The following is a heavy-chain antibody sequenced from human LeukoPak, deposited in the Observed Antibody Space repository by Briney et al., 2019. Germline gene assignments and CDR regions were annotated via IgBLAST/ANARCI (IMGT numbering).Heavy chain of an antibody. V-gene: IGHV1-69*01. Sequence: SVKVSCKASGGTFISYAISWVRQAPGQGLEWMGGIIPIFGTANYAQKFQGRVTITADESTSTAYMELSSLRSEDTAVYYCARDGQQLVSRYNWFDPWGQGTLVTVSS. CDR1: GGTFISYA. CDR2: IIPIFGTA. D-gene: IGHD6-13*01. J-gene: IGHJ5*02. CDR3: ARDGQQLVSRYNWFDP.